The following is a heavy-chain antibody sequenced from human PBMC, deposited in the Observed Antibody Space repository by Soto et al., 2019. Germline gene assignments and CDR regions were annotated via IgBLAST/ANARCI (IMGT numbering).Heavy chain of an antibody. Sequence: SLRLSRAATGFTHNSYGMHWVRQAPGKGLEWVALISLDGSKEYYADSVKGRFPISRDNSKNTLYLQMNSLRGEDTAVYYCAKDRSLAGRSGVFEFCGQGTMDTVS. CDR2: ISLDGSKE. CDR1: GFTHNSYG. D-gene: IGHD6-19*01. V-gene: IGHV3-30*18. CDR3: AKDRSLAGRSGVFEF. J-gene: IGHJ3*01.